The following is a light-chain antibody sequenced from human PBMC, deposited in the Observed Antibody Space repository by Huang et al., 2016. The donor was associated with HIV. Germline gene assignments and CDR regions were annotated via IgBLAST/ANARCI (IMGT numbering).Light chain of an antibody. CDR1: QSISSH. CDR3: QQSYSAPPLT. J-gene: IGKJ4*01. Sequence: DIQLTQSPSSLSASVGDSVTITCRASQSISSHLNWYQQKPGQASRLLISAASSLQNGVPSRFSGSGSGTDFTLAISSLQPEDIATYYCQQSYSAPPLTFGGGTKVEIK. V-gene: IGKV1-39*01. CDR2: AAS.